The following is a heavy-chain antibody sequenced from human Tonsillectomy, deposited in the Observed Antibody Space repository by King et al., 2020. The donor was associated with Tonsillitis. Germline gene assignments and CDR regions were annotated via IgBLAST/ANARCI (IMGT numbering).Heavy chain of an antibody. Sequence: QLVQSGGGLVQPGGSLRLSCAASGFTVRSNYMTWVRQAPGKGLEWVSIIYNGGSTYYADSVKGRFTISRHYSNNTLFLQMNGLRSEDTAVYYCTKYKLYYGSGNYRRDAFDIWGQGTMVTVSS. CDR3: TKYKLYYGSGNYRRDAFDI. J-gene: IGHJ3*02. CDR1: GFTVRSNY. CDR2: IYNGGST. V-gene: IGHV3-53*04. D-gene: IGHD3-10*01.